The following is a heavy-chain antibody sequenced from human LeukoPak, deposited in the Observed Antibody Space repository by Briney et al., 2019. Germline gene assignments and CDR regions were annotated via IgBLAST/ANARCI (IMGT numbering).Heavy chain of an antibody. CDR3: AGGIAAAGYFDY. J-gene: IGHJ4*02. V-gene: IGHV4-59*11. CDR1: GGSISSHY. CDR2: IYYSGST. Sequence: SETLSLTCTVSGGSISSHYWNWIRQPPGKGLEWIGYIYYSGSTNYNPSLKSRVTISVDTSKNQFSLKLSSVTAADTAVYYCAGGIAAAGYFDYWGQGTLVTVSS. D-gene: IGHD6-13*01.